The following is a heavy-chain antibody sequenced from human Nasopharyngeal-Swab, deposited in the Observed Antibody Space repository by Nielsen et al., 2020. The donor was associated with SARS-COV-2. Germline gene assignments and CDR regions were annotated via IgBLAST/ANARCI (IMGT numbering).Heavy chain of an antibody. D-gene: IGHD7-27*01. CDR2: INHSGST. Sequence: SETLSLTCAVYGGSFSGYHWSWIRQPPGKGLEWIGEINHSGSTNYNPSLKSRVTISVDTSKNQFSLKLSSVTAADTAVYYCARGRPSLGKVGYFDLWGRGTLVTVSS. J-gene: IGHJ2*01. CDR3: ARGRPSLGKVGYFDL. V-gene: IGHV4-34*01. CDR1: GGSFSGYH.